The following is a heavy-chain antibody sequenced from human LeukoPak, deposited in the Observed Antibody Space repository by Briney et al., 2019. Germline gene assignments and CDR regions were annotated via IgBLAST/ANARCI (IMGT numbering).Heavy chain of an antibody. D-gene: IGHD3-10*01. Sequence: GGSLRLSCAASGFTFSSYWMSWVRQAPGKGLEWVANIKQDGSEKYYVDSVKGRFTISRDNAKNSLYLQMNSLRAEDTAVYYCARDSDYYYGSTADYWGQGTPVTVSS. CDR2: IKQDGSEK. CDR3: ARDSDYYYGSTADY. J-gene: IGHJ4*02. V-gene: IGHV3-7*01. CDR1: GFTFSSYW.